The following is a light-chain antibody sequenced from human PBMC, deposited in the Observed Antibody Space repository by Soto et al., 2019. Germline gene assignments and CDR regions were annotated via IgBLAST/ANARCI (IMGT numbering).Light chain of an antibody. CDR1: QSVSSSY. Sequence: EIVLTQSPGTLSLSPGERATLSCRASQSVSSSYLAWYQQKPGQPPRLPIYGASSRATGIPDRFSGSGSGTDFTLTISRLEPEDFAVYYCQQYGSSPWTFGQGTKVDIK. CDR2: GAS. J-gene: IGKJ1*01. V-gene: IGKV3-20*01. CDR3: QQYGSSPWT.